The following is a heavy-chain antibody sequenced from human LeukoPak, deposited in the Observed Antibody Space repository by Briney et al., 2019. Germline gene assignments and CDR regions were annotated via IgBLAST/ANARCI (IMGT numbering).Heavy chain of an antibody. CDR2: RST. V-gene: IGHV4-38-2*02. J-gene: IGHJ4*01. D-gene: IGHD3-3*01. CDR1: GYSISNGYY. CDR3: ARGAEYYAIWRGYAGYSDY. Sequence: PSETLSLTCTVSGYSISNGYYWGWIRQPPGKGLEWVGSRSTYYNPSLRSRITISLDRSKQKFSLKLTSVTAADTAVYFCARGAEYYAIWRGYAGYSDYWGHGISVTVSS.